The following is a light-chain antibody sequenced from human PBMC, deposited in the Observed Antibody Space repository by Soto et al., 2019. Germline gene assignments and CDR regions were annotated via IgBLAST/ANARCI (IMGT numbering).Light chain of an antibody. Sequence: QSVLTQPPSASGSPGQSVTISCTGTSSDVSAYDYVSWYQQHPGKAPKLMIYEINKRPSGVPDRFSGSKSGNTASLTASGLQAEDEADYYCSSFAGSNNFPYVFGTGTKVTVL. J-gene: IGLJ1*01. CDR1: SSDVSAYDY. CDR2: EIN. V-gene: IGLV2-8*01. CDR3: SSFAGSNNFPYV.